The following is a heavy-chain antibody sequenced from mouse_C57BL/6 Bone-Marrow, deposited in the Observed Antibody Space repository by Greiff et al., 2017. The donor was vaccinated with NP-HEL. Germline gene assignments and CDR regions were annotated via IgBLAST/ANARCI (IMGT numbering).Heavy chain of an antibody. CDR2: IDPSDSYT. Sequence: QVQLQQPGAELVRPGTSVKLSCKASGYTFTCYWMHWVKQRPGQGLEWIGVIDPSDSYTNYNQKFKGKATLTVDTSSSTAYMQLSSLTSEDSAVYYCARAAYYKMGFDYWGQGTTLTVSS. J-gene: IGHJ2*01. D-gene: IGHD2-12*01. CDR1: GYTFTCYW. V-gene: IGHV1-59*01. CDR3: ARAAYYKMGFDY.